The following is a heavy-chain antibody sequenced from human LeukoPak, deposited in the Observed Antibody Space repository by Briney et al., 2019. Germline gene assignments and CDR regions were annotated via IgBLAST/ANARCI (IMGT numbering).Heavy chain of an antibody. V-gene: IGHV1-46*01. Sequence: ASVKVSCKASGYTFTSYYMHWVRQTPGQGLEWMGIINPSGGSTSYAQKFQGRVTMTRDTSTSTVYMELSSLRSEDTAVYYCARGALTYYYDSSGVRLDYWGQGTLVTVPS. J-gene: IGHJ4*02. D-gene: IGHD3-22*01. CDR3: ARGALTYYYDSSGVRLDY. CDR1: GYTFTSYY. CDR2: INPSGGST.